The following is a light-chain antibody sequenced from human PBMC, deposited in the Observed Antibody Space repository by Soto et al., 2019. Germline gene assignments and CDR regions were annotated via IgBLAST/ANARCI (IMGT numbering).Light chain of an antibody. J-gene: IGKJ3*01. CDR3: QQYFSTPLT. V-gene: IGKV4-1*01. Sequence: DFVMTQSPDSLAVSLGERATINCKSSQNVLHSSNKKNYLAWYQQKPGQPPQLVIYWASTRKSGVPDRFSGSGSGTDFTLTISSVQAGDVAVYYCQQYFSTPLTFGPGTRVDI. CDR1: QNVLHSSNKKNY. CDR2: WAS.